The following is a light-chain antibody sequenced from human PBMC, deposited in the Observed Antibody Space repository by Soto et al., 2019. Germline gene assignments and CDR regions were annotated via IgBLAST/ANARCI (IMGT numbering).Light chain of an antibody. Sequence: SYELTQPPSVSVAPGKTARITCGGNNIGSKSVHWYQQKPGQAPVLVIYYDSDRPSGIPERFSGSNSGNTATLTISRVEAGDDADYYCQVWDSSSDPNDVFGTGTKLTVL. J-gene: IGLJ1*01. CDR3: QVWDSSSDPNDV. CDR2: YDS. V-gene: IGLV3-21*04. CDR1: NIGSKS.